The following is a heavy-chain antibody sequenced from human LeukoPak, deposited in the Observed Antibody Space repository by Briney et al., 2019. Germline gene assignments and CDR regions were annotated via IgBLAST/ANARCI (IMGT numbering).Heavy chain of an antibody. J-gene: IGHJ4*02. CDR2: IYYSGST. Sequence: KPSETLSLTCTVSGGPISNDYWICIPHSPGKALELIEFIYYSGSTNYNPSLKSRVTISVETSKNQFSLKLSSVTATDTAVYYCARRARAIDNWGQGTLVTVSS. CDR3: ARRARAIDN. CDR1: GGPISNDY. V-gene: IGHV4-59*08. D-gene: IGHD5-12*01.